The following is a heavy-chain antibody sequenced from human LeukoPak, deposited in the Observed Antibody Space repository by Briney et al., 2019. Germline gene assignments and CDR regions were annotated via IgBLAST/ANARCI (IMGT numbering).Heavy chain of an antibody. Sequence: GESLKISCKGSGYSFTSYWIGWVRQMPGKGLEWMGIIYPGDSDIRYSPSFQGQVTISADKSISTAYLQWSSLKASDTAMYYCARLGGYCSSTSCEGNAFDIWGRGTMVTVSS. V-gene: IGHV5-51*01. CDR3: ARLGGYCSSTSCEGNAFDI. J-gene: IGHJ3*02. CDR1: GYSFTSYW. D-gene: IGHD2-2*01. CDR2: IYPGDSDI.